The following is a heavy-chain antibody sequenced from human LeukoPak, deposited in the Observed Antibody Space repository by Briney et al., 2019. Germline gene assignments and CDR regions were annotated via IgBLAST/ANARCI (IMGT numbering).Heavy chain of an antibody. D-gene: IGHD2-2*01. CDR2: INPNSGDT. CDR3: ARDRHVVVPAAIGY. V-gene: IGHV1-2*02. CDR1: GYTFTGYY. Sequence: ASVKVSCKASGYTFTGYYIHWVRQAPGQGLEWMGWINPNSGDTNFAQNFQGRVTMTRGTSISTAYMELSRLRSDDTAVYYCARDRHVVVPAAIGYWGQGTLVTVSS. J-gene: IGHJ4*02.